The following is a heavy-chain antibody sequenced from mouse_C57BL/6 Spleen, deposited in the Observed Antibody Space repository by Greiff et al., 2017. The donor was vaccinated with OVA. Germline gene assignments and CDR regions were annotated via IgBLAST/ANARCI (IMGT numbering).Heavy chain of an antibody. CDR3: AKGDEDYAMDY. CDR2: IWRGGST. Sequence: VKVVESGPGLVQPSQSLSITCTVSGFSLTSYGVHWVRQSPGKGLEWLGVIWRGGSTDYNAAFMSRLSITKDNSKSQVFFKMNSLQADDTAIYYCAKGDEDYAMDYWGQGTSVTVSS. D-gene: IGHD3-3*01. J-gene: IGHJ4*01. V-gene: IGHV2-5*01. CDR1: GFSLTSYG.